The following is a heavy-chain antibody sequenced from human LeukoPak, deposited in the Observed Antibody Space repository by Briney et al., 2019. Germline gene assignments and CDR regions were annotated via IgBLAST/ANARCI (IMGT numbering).Heavy chain of an antibody. V-gene: IGHV3-30*03. CDR3: ARGWGNIRTTGSSFDN. CDR2: ISYDGSKK. D-gene: IGHD7-27*01. CDR1: GFTFSSYG. J-gene: IGHJ4*02. Sequence: GGSLRLSCAASGFTFSSYGMHWVRQAPGKGLEWVAVISYDGSKKYPDSVKGRFTISRDNSKNTLYLQMNSLTVEDTAVYYCARGWGNIRTTGSSFDNWGQGTLVTVSS.